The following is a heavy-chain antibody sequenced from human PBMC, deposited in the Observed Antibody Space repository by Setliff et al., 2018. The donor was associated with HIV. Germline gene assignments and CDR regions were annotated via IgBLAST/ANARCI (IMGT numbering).Heavy chain of an antibody. CDR3: ARGALLAVFDFDH. V-gene: IGHV1-2*02. J-gene: IGHJ4*01. Sequence: ASVKVSCKASGYTFSDYYIHWVRQAPGQGLEWMGWISPNRGATNFAQKFLGRVTMTRDTSANTAYMELSSLRSDDTAIYFCARGALLAVFDFDHWGHGTLVTVSS. D-gene: IGHD3-10*01. CDR2: ISPNRGAT. CDR1: GYTFSDYY.